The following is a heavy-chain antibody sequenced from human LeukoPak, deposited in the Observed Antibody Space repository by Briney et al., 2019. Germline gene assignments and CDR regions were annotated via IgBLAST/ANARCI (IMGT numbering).Heavy chain of an antibody. D-gene: IGHD2-21*01. CDR2: IIPIFGTA. CDR3: AGLGDGAFDI. CDR1: GGTFSSYA. J-gene: IGHJ3*02. Sequence: SSVKVSCKASGGTFSSYAISWVRQAPGQGLEWMGGIIPIFGTANYAQKFQGRVTITTDESTSTAYMELSSLRSEDTAVYYCAGLGDGAFDIWGQGTMVTVSS. V-gene: IGHV1-69*05.